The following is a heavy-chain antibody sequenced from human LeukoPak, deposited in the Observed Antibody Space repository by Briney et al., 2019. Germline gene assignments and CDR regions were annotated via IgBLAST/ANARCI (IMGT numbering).Heavy chain of an antibody. CDR3: ARASRGIAVAGTIDY. CDR2: INPNSGGT. J-gene: IGHJ4*02. D-gene: IGHD6-19*01. CDR1: GYTFIDYY. V-gene: IGHV1-2*02. Sequence: ASVKVSCKASGYTFIDYYIYCVRQAPGQGLEWMGWINPNSGGTSYAQKFQGRVTMTRDTSTSTVYMELSSLRSEDTAVYYCARASRGIAVAGTIDYWGQGTLVTVSS.